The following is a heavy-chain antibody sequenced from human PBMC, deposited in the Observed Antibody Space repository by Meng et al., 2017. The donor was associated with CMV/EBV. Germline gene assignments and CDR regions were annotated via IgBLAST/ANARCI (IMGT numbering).Heavy chain of an antibody. CDR1: GGSLSGYY. CDR2: INHSGST. D-gene: IGHD4-11*01. J-gene: IGHJ4*02. Sequence: RLQDGGADWLKSTADLSIPRAVCGGSLSGYYWRWIRQPPGKGLEGIGEINHSGSTNYNPSLKSRVTISVDTSKNQFSLKLSSVTAADTAVYYCARRDYSNHYYFDYWGQGTLVTVSS. CDR3: ARRDYSNHYYFDY. V-gene: IGHV4-34*01.